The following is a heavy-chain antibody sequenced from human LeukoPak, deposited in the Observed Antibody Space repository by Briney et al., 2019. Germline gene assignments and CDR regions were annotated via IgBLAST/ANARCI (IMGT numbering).Heavy chain of an antibody. CDR2: VYYSGST. CDR3: ARRSNVGIVTTIFDS. V-gene: IGHV4-59*08. D-gene: IGHD5-12*01. CDR1: GGSMNGYF. J-gene: IGHJ4*02. Sequence: SETLSLTCTVSGGSMNGYFWHWIRQSPGKGLEWIGYVYYSGSTIYNPSLKTRVTISVDTSDNQFSLNLTSVTAADTAVYYCARRSNVGIVTTIFDSWGQGTLVTVSS.